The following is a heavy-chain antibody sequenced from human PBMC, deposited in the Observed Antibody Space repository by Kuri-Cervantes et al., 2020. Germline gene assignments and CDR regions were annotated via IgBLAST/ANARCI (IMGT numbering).Heavy chain of an antibody. J-gene: IGHJ4*02. CDR1: GYTFRNYW. V-gene: IGHV5-51*01. CDR3: ARGNTYYDILTGYYPFDY. D-gene: IGHD3-9*01. Sequence: GESLKISCLGSGYTFRNYWIGWVRQMPGKGLEWMGIIYPGDSDTTYSPSFQGQVTFSADKSISTAYLQWSSLKASDTAMYYCARGNTYYDILTGYYPFDYWGQGTLVTVSS. CDR2: IYPGDSDT.